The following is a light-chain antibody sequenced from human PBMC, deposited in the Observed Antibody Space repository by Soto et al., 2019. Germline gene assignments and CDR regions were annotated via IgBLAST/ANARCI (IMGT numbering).Light chain of an antibody. CDR1: SSDVGSYNR. Sequence: QSALTQPPSVSGSPGQSVTISCTGTSSDVGSYNRVSWYRQPPGTAPKLMIYEVFNRPSGVPDLFAGSKSGNTASLTISGLQAEDEADYYCNSYTSSNTYVFGTGTKLTVL. J-gene: IGLJ1*01. CDR3: NSYTSSNTYV. V-gene: IGLV2-18*02. CDR2: EVF.